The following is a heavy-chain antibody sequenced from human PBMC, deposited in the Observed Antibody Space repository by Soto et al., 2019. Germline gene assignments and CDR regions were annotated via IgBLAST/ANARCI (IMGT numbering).Heavy chain of an antibody. D-gene: IGHD4-17*01. Sequence: ASVKVSCKASGYTFTGHYVHWVRQAPGQGLEWMGWISPKNGDTNYAQKFHRRVTMTRDKSISTAYMELSSLRSDDTAVYFCARTGHGDYSYFDYWGLGTLVTVPS. CDR2: ISPKNGDT. CDR1: GYTFTGHY. J-gene: IGHJ4*02. CDR3: ARTGHGDYSYFDY. V-gene: IGHV1-2*02.